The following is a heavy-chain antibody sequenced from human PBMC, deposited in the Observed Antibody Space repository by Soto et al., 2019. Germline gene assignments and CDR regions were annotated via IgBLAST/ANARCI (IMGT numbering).Heavy chain of an antibody. CDR2: INPHGGST. Sequence: ASVTVSCKAPGDTFTSYYLNWVRQAPGQGLEWMGVINPHGGSTKYAQKFQGRIAMTRDTPRSTVYMELSSLRSDDTAIYYCARSSGGNFGIIIEGSNWFDPWGQGTLVTVSS. V-gene: IGHV1-46*01. CDR1: GDTFTSYY. D-gene: IGHD3-3*01. CDR3: ARSSGGNFGIIIEGSNWFDP. J-gene: IGHJ5*02.